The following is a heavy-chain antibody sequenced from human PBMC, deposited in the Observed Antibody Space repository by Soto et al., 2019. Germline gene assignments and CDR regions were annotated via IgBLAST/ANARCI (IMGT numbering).Heavy chain of an antibody. CDR2: IIPSVGTA. D-gene: IGHD6-13*01. J-gene: IGHJ6*02. Sequence: QVQLVQSGAEVKKPGSSVKVSCKASVGTFSSYAISWMRQAPGQVLEWMGGIIPSVGTANYGQKFQGRVKITADEPTRTAYRELRSLRCEDTAVYYCARHGSRAAAGGSAWPCYHYVMDVWGQGTTVTVSS. V-gene: IGHV1-69*01. CDR1: VGTFSSYA. CDR3: ARHGSRAAAGGSAWPCYHYVMDV.